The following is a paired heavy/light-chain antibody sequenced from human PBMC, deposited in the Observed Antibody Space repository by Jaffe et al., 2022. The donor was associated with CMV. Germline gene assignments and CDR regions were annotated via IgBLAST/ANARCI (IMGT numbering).Heavy chain of an antibody. CDR1: GFTVSSNY. V-gene: IGHV3-53*02. CDR2: IYSGGST. D-gene: IGHD6-13*01. J-gene: IGHJ3*02. Sequence: EVQLVETGGGLIQPGGSLRLSCAASGFTVSSNYMSWVRQAPGKGLEWVSVIYSGGSTYYADSVKGRFTISRDNSKNTLYLQMNSLRAEDTAVYYCARAYSSSWYPVPSHAFDIWGQGTMVTVSS. CDR3: ARAYSSSWYPVPSHAFDI.
Light chain of an antibody. V-gene: IGKV1-39*01. CDR2: AAS. J-gene: IGKJ3*01. CDR3: QQSYSTSLFT. Sequence: DIQMTQSPSSLSASVGDRVTITCRASQSISSYLNWYQQKPGKAPKLLIYAASSLQSGVPSRFSGSGSGTDFTLTISSLQPEDFATYYCQQSYSTSLFTFGPGTKVDIK. CDR1: QSISSY.